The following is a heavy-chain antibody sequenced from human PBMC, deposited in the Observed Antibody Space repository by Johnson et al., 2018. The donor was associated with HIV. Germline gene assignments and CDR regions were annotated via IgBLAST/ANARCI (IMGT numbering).Heavy chain of an antibody. V-gene: IGHV3-13*01. CDR1: GFTFSSYD. Sequence: VQLVESGGGVVQPGRSLRLSCAASGFTFSSYDMHWVRQATGKGLEWVSAIGTAGDTYYPGSVKGRFTISRDNSKNTLYLQMNSLRAEDTAVYYCATSTASDALDIWGQGTMVTVSS. D-gene: IGHD1-1*01. J-gene: IGHJ3*02. CDR2: IGTAGDT. CDR3: ATSTASDALDI.